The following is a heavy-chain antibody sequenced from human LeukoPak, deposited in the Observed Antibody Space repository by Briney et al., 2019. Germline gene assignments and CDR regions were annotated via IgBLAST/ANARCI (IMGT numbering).Heavy chain of an antibody. Sequence: GESLKISCKGSGYNFNRHWIGWARQMPGKVLEWMGIIYPGDSDTRYSPSFQSQVSMSVDKSTSTAYLQWSSLKTSDTAMYYCARADSSGFLGAFDFWGQGTMVIVSS. V-gene: IGHV5-51*01. J-gene: IGHJ3*01. CDR3: ARADSSGFLGAFDF. CDR2: IYPGDSDT. CDR1: GYNFNRHW. D-gene: IGHD3-22*01.